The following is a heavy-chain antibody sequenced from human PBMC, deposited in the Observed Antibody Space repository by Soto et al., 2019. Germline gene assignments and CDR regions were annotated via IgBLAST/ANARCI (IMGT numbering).Heavy chain of an antibody. CDR2: IYYSGST. D-gene: IGHD2-2*01. Sequence: PSETLSLTCTVSGGSISSGDYYWSWIRQPPGKGLEWIGYIYYSGSTCYNPSLKSRVIISVDTSKNQFSLKLSSVTAADTAVYYCARLRLLSVPAPIPNRTYSYYYGMDVWGQGTTVTVSS. J-gene: IGHJ6*02. CDR3: ARLRLLSVPAPIPNRTYSYYYGMDV. V-gene: IGHV4-30-4*01. CDR1: GGSISSGDYY.